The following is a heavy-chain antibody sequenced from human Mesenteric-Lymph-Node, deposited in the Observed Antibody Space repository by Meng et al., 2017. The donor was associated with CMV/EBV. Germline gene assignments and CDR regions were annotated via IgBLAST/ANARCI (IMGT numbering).Heavy chain of an antibody. Sequence: SGLSLSNSPVGVGWIRQSPGEAREWLALIYWNDDKRYRTSLKNRLTITKDTSKSQVVLTMTDMGPVDTATYYCALESRGNSYGIDYWGQGSLVTVSS. CDR2: IYWNDDK. V-gene: IGHV2-5*01. CDR3: ALESRGNSYGIDY. D-gene: IGHD5-12*01. J-gene: IGHJ4*02. CDR1: GLSLSNSPVG.